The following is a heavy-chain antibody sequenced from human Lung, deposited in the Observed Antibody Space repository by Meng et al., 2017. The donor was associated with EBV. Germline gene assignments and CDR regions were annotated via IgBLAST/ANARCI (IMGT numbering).Heavy chain of an antibody. CDR2: TNEDGGIT. V-gene: IGHV3-74*01. CDR1: GFRFSRYW. D-gene: IGHD5-24*01. J-gene: IGHJ4*02. Sequence: EALLVESGGGLVPPGGSLRISCAASGFRFSRYWMHWVRQVPGKGLIWIARTNEDGGITNYADSVKGRFTISRDNNKNTLHLHMTSLGVEDTAVYFCSRDLVGSDDVWGQGTLVTVSS. CDR3: SRDLVGSDDV.